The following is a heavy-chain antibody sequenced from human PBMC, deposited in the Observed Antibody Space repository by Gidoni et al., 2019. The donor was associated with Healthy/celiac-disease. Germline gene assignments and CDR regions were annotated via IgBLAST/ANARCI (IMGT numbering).Heavy chain of an antibody. CDR2: ISGSGGST. V-gene: IGHV3-23*01. CDR3: AKSPPMVYNWFDP. J-gene: IGHJ5*02. D-gene: IGHD3-10*01. CDR1: GLPFSSYA. Sequence: EVQLLESGGGLVQPGGSLSLSCAASGLPFSSYAMSWVRQAPGKGLEWVSAISGSGGSTYYADSVKGRFTISRDNSKNTLYLQMNSLRAEDTAVYYCAKSPPMVYNWFDPWGQGTLVTVSS.